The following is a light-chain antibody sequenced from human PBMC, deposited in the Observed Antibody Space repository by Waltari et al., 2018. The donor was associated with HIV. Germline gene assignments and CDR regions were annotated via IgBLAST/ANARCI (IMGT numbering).Light chain of an antibody. J-gene: IGLJ1*01. V-gene: IGLV2-11*01. CDR2: DVK. Sequence: QSALTQPRSVSGSPGQPVTISCTGTSSDVGGYNYVSWYQQHPGKAPKLMIDDVKKLPSGLPDLFAGSKSGNTASLTISRLQTEDEADYYCYSYAGSYTSFFGTGTTVTVL. CDR1: SSDVGGYNY. CDR3: YSYAGSYTSF.